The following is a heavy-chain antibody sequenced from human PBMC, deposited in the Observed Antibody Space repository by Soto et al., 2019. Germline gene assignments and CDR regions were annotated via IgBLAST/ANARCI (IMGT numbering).Heavy chain of an antibody. CDR1: GNTLTEIF. J-gene: IGHJ6*02. Sequence: GAPGKGSWKVSGNTLTEIFMVWGRPAPGKRVEWMGGFDPEDGETIYAQKFQGRVTMTEDTSTDTAYMELSSLRSEDTAVYYCATGLISITMVRGAYYGMDVWGQGTTVTVSS. CDR2: FDPEDGET. D-gene: IGHD3-10*01. CDR3: ATGLISITMVRGAYYGMDV. V-gene: IGHV1-24*01.